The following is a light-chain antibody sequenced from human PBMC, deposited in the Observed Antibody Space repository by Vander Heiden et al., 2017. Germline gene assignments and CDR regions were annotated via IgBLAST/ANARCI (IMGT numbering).Light chain of an antibody. CDR3: RQSLQTPLT. CDR1: QSLLHSNGYNY. V-gene: IGKV2-28*01. J-gene: IGKJ4*01. Sequence: DIVMTQSPLSLPVTPGEPASISCRSSQSLLHSNGYNYLDWYLQKPGQSPQLLIYLGSNRGSGVPDRFSGSGSGTDFTLKISRVEAEDVGVYYCRQSLQTPLTFGGGTKVEIK. CDR2: LGS.